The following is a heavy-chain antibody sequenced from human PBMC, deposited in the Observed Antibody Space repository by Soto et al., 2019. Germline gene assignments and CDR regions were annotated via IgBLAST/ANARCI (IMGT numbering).Heavy chain of an antibody. D-gene: IGHD3-3*01. CDR3: AKGPYDFWSGPNWFGP. J-gene: IGHJ5*02. CDR2: IGGSGDST. CDR1: GFTFSNYA. V-gene: IGHV3-23*01. Sequence: GGSLRLSCAASGFTFSNYAMSWVRQAPGKGLEWVSSIGGSGDSTYYADSVKGRFTISRDNSKNTLSLQMNSLRAEDTAVYYCAKGPYDFWSGPNWFGPWGQGTLVTVAS.